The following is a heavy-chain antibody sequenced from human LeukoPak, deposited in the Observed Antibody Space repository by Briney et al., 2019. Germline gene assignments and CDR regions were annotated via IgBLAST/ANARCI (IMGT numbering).Heavy chain of an antibody. CDR1: GYSISTSNW. V-gene: IGHV4-28*03. Sequence: PSDTLSLTCTVSGYSISTSNWWGWIRQPPGKGLEWIGYIYYSGSTYYNPSLKSRVTISVDTSKNQFSLKLSSVTAADTAVYYCARAGDPHNTIFGVVIGPPSYYRYGMDVWGQGTTVTASS. D-gene: IGHD3-3*01. J-gene: IGHJ6*02. CDR2: IYYSGST. CDR3: ARAGDPHNTIFGVVIGPPSYYRYGMDV.